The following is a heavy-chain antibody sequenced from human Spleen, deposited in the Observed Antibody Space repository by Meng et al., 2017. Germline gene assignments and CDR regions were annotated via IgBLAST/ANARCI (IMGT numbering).Heavy chain of an antibody. J-gene: IGHJ4*02. CDR1: GGTSRGSA. V-gene: IGHV1-69*06. CDR3: ARSAERFTSGWSHFDQ. D-gene: IGHD6-19*01. CDR2: IIPFFGTA. Sequence: QVEWVGAVAEVRGPGSAGKGACKVSGGTSRGSAINWVRQAPGQGLEWMGGIIPFFGTANYAKKFQDRVTITADKSATRAYMELSRLRSDDTAVYFCARSAERFTSGWSHFDQWGQGTLVTVSS.